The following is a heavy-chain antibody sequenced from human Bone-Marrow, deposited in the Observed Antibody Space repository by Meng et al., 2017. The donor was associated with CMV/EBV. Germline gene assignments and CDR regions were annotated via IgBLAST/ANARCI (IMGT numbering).Heavy chain of an antibody. V-gene: IGHV3-21*01. J-gene: IGHJ6*02. CDR3: ARDNYQSYGMDV. Sequence: ETLSLTCAASGFTFSSYSMNWVRQAPGKGLEWVSSISSSSSYIYYADSVKGRFTISRDNAKNSLYLQMNSLRAEDTAVYYCARDNYQSYGMDVWGQGTTVTVSS. D-gene: IGHD5-24*01. CDR2: ISSSSSYI. CDR1: GFTFSSYS.